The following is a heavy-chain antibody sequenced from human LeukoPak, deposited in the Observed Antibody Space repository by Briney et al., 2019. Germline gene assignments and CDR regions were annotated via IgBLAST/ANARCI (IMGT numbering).Heavy chain of an antibody. CDR2: ISGSGGST. V-gene: IGHV3-23*01. CDR3: AKEHHGSGSYPTWHFDY. J-gene: IGHJ4*02. CDR1: GFTFNSYA. Sequence: GGSLRLSCAASGFTFNSYAMNWVRQAPGKGLEWVSAISGSGGSTYYADSLKGRFTISRDNSKNMLYLQMNSLRAEDTAVYYCAKEHHGSGSYPTWHFDYWGQGTLVTVSS. D-gene: IGHD3-10*01.